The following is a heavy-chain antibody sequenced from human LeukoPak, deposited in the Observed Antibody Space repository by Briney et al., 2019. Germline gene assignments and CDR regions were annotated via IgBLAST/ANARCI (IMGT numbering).Heavy chain of an antibody. CDR1: GYTFTNYA. D-gene: IGHD3-22*01. Sequence: ASVKVSCKASGYTFTNYAMSWVRQAPGQGLEWMGWINPNSGGTNYAQKFQGRVTMTRDTSISTAYMELSRLRSDDTAVYYCARVKNYHDSSGYHGYWGQGTLVTVSS. CDR3: ARVKNYHDSSGYHGY. J-gene: IGHJ4*02. CDR2: INPNSGGT. V-gene: IGHV1-2*02.